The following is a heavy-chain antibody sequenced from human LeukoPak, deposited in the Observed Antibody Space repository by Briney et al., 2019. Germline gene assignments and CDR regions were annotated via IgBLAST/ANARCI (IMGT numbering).Heavy chain of an antibody. CDR3: ARGRDY. V-gene: IGHV4-34*01. CDR1: GGSFSGYY. Sequence: SETLSLTCAVYGGSFSGYYWSWIRQPPGKGLEWIGEINHSGSTNYDPSLKSRVTISVDTSKNQFSLKLSSVTAADTAVYYCARGRDYWGQGTLVTVSS. J-gene: IGHJ4*02. CDR2: INHSGST.